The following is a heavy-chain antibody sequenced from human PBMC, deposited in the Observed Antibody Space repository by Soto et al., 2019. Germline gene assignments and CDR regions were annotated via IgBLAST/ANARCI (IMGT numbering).Heavy chain of an antibody. V-gene: IGHV3-23*01. CDR2: ITSSGSST. D-gene: IGHD5-12*01. CDR1: GFTFSDYA. Sequence: EVQLLESGGGFVQPGGSLRLSCAASGFTFSDYAMTWVRQAPGKGLEWVSAITSSGSSTYYAESVKGRFTIPRDNSKSTLYLQMNSLRAEDTATYYCAKGAEGYVVSSLDYWGQGTLVTVSS. CDR3: AKGAEGYVVSSLDY. J-gene: IGHJ4*02.